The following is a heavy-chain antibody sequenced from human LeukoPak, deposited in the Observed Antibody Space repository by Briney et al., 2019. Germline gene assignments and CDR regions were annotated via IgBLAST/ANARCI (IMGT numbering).Heavy chain of an antibody. CDR2: INPNSRGT. D-gene: IGHD6-13*01. Sequence: ASVKVSCKASGYYMHWVRQAPGQGLEWLGWINPNSRGTKYAQKFQGRVTMTRDTSISTAYMELSRLRSDDTAVYYCARGKSATAPDSNWYLDLWGRGTLVTVSS. CDR3: ARGKSATAPDSNWYLDL. V-gene: IGHV1-2*02. J-gene: IGHJ2*01. CDR1: GYY.